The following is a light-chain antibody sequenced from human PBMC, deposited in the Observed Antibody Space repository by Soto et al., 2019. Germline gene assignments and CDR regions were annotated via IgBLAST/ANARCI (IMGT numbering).Light chain of an antibody. J-gene: IGLJ1*01. CDR3: TSYAGCSNA. CDR2: VVN. Sequence: QSVLTQPPSASGCPGQSVAISCTGTSSDVGGYNYVYWYQQNPGKAPKLMIYVVNKRPSGVPDRFSGSKSGNTASLPVSGLQAEDEANYYSTSYAGCSNAFGTGTKVTVL. CDR1: SSDVGGYNY. V-gene: IGLV2-8*01.